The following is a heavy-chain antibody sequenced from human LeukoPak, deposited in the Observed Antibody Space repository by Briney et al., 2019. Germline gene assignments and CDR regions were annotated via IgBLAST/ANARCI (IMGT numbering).Heavy chain of an antibody. D-gene: IGHD3-10*01. Sequence: ASVKVSCKTSGYTFSDYYIHWVRQAPGQGLEWMGWIDPNSGATNYAQKFQGRVTMTRDTSISTAYMELSRLRSDDTAVYYCARDSGDEYFQYWGQGTLVTVSS. CDR3: ARDSGDEYFQY. CDR2: IDPNSGAT. CDR1: GYTFSDYY. J-gene: IGHJ1*01. V-gene: IGHV1-2*02.